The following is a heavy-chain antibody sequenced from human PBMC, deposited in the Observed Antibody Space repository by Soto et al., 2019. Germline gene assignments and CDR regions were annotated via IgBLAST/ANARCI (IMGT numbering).Heavy chain of an antibody. CDR3: ARGRYGDY. J-gene: IGHJ4*02. Sequence: QVNLVQSGAEVRNPGASVKVSCKGSGYTFTSYGIAWVRQAPGQGLEWMGWISAHNDNTNYAQKVQGRVTVTRDKSTSTAYMELRNLRSDDTAVYNCARGRYGDYWGQGALVTVSS. V-gene: IGHV1-18*01. CDR1: GYTFTSYG. D-gene: IGHD1-1*01. CDR2: ISAHNDNT.